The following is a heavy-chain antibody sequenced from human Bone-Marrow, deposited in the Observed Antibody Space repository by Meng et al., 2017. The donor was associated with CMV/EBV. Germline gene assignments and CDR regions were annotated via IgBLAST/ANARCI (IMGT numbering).Heavy chain of an antibody. CDR1: GGSISSSSYY. Sequence: GSLRLSCTVPGGSISSSSYYWGGMRQPPGKGLEWIGSIYYSGSTYYNPSLKSRVTISVDTSKNQFSLKLSSVTAADTAVYYCASLPIDNRDGYNHFDYWGQGTLVTVSS. CDR3: ASLPIDNRDGYNHFDY. V-gene: IGHV4-39*01. CDR2: IYYSGST. J-gene: IGHJ4*02. D-gene: IGHD5-24*01.